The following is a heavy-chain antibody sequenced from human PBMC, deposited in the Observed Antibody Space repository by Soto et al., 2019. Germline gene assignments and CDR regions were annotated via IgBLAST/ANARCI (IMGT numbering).Heavy chain of an antibody. CDR2: ISSNGGST. J-gene: IGHJ4*02. CDR1: GFTFSSYV. V-gene: IGHV3-64D*06. Sequence: EVQLVESGGGLVQPGGSLRLSCSASGFTFSSYVMHWVRQAPGKGLEYVSTISSNGGSTNYAASVKGRFTISRDNSKNTLYLQMSSLSTEDTAVYYCVKEICCSSTSCCDYLGQGTLVTVSS. CDR3: VKEICCSSTSCCDY. D-gene: IGHD2-2*01.